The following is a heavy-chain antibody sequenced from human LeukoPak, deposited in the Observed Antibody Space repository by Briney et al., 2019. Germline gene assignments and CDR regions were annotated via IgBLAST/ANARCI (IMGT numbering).Heavy chain of an antibody. CDR1: GFTFSNYA. J-gene: IGHJ4*02. D-gene: IGHD4-23*01. V-gene: IGHV3-23*01. Sequence: PGRSLRLSCAASGFTFSNYAMSWVRQTPGKGLEWVSVISNSGSNTYYADSVKGRFTISRDNSKNTLYLQMNSLRAEDTALYHCAKERSLNGGYSDGYFDHWGQGTLVTVSS. CDR2: ISNSGSNT. CDR3: AKERSLNGGYSDGYFDH.